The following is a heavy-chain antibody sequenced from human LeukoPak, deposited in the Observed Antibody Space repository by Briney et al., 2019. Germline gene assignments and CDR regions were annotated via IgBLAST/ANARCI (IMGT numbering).Heavy chain of an antibody. V-gene: IGHV3-7*01. CDR1: GFTFSSYW. D-gene: IGHD3-3*01. J-gene: IGHJ3*02. CDR2: IKQDGSEK. Sequence: GGSLRLSCAASGFTFSSYWMSWVRQAPGKGLEWVANIKQDGSEKYYVDSVKGRFTISRDNAKNSLYLQMNSLGAEDTAVYYCARVGNYDFWSGYYGVDAFDIWGQGTMVTVSS. CDR3: ARVGNYDFWSGYYGVDAFDI.